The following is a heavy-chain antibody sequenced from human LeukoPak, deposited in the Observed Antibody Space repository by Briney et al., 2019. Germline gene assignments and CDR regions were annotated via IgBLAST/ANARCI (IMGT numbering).Heavy chain of an antibody. V-gene: IGHV3-11*04. D-gene: IGHD5-18*01. CDR1: GFTFSDYY. CDR2: INRSGGAI. CDR3: AKGVRGYGQGSRFDY. J-gene: IGHJ4*02. Sequence: GGSLRLSCAAPGFTFSDYYMSWIRRATGKGLEGVSYINRSGGAISYADSVKGRFTVSRDYAKNSLFLQMNSLRGEDTAIYYCAKGVRGYGQGSRFDYWGQGTVVTVSS.